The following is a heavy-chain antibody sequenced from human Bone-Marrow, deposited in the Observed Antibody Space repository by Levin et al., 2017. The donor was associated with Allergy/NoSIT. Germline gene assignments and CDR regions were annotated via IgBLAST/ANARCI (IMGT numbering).Heavy chain of an antibody. V-gene: IGHV3-21*05. J-gene: IGHJ4*02. Sequence: GESLKISCAASEFSFNIYSMNWVRQAPGKGLEWLAYISPTSSYIYYADSVKGRFIISRDNAENSLYLQMTSLRVEDTGLYYCARDQRDYLRSSSVDFWGLGTLVIVSS. CDR2: ISPTSSYI. D-gene: IGHD4/OR15-4a*01. CDR1: EFSFNIYS. CDR3: ARDQRDYLRSSSVDF.